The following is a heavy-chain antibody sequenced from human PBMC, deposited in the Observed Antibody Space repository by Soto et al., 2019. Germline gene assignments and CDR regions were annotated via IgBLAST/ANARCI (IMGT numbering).Heavy chain of an antibody. J-gene: IGHJ5*02. Sequence: SETLSLTCTVSGGSISSSSYYWGWIRQPPGKGLEWIGSIYYSGSTYYNPSLKSRVTISVDTPKNQFSLKLSSVTAADTAVYYCARCGRITMVRGVMVWFDPWGQRTPVTVSS. CDR3: ARCGRITMVRGVMVWFDP. D-gene: IGHD3-10*01. CDR1: GGSISSSSYY. V-gene: IGHV4-39*01. CDR2: IYYSGST.